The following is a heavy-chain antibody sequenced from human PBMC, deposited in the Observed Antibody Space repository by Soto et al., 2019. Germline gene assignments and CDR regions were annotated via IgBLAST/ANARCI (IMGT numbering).Heavy chain of an antibody. CDR2: ISYDGSNK. CDR3: GKDAYLDSSVYYAY. Sequence: GGSLRLSCAASGFTFSSYGMHWVRQAPGKGLEWVAVISYDGSNKYYADSVKGRFTISRDNSKNTLYLQMNSLRAEDTAVYYWGKDAYLDSSVYYAYLGQGTLVTIAS. D-gene: IGHD3-22*01. V-gene: IGHV3-30*18. J-gene: IGHJ4*02. CDR1: GFTFSSYG.